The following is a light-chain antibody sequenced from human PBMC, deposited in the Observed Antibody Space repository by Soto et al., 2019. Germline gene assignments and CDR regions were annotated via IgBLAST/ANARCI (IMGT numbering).Light chain of an antibody. J-gene: IGKJ1*01. Sequence: IQVTQSPPTLSASVGDRVTITCRASQTISPWMDWYKQKPGKAHKLLVYDASTLQSGVASRFSGSGSGTEFTLIISGLQPDDSATYCCQQYTNTNNPWMFGQGTKVAIK. CDR1: QTISPW. V-gene: IGKV1-5*01. CDR2: DAS. CDR3: QQYTNTNNPWM.